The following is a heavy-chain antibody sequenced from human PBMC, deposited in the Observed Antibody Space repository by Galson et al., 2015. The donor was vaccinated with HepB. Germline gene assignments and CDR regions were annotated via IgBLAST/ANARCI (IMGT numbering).Heavy chain of an antibody. V-gene: IGHV1-69*02. CDR2: IIPILGIA. J-gene: IGHJ4*02. CDR3: AALKSIGSGSYYLYYFDY. CDR1: GGTFSSYT. D-gene: IGHD3-10*01. Sequence: SVKVSCKASGGTFSSYTISWVRQAPGQGLEWMGRIIPILGIANYAQKFQGRVTITADKSTSTAYMELSSLRSEDTAVYYCAALKSIGSGSYYLYYFDYWGQGTLVTVSS.